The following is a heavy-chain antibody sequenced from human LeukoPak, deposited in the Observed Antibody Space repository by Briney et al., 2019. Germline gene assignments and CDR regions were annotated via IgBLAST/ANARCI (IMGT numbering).Heavy chain of an antibody. J-gene: IGHJ4*02. CDR3: ARDLGGPTVTTFFDY. CDR2: ISSSSSYI. Sequence: GGSLRLSCAASGFTFSSYSMNWVRQAPGKGLEWVSSISSSSSYIYYADSVKGRFTISRDNAKNSLYLQMNSLRAEDTAVYYCARDLGGPTVTTFFDYWGQGTLVTVSS. CDR1: GFTFSSYS. V-gene: IGHV3-21*01. D-gene: IGHD4-17*01.